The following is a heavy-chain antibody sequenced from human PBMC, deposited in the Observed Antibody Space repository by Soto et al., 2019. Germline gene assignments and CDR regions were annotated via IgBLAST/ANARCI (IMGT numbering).Heavy chain of an antibody. CDR3: AGEPIWNDFSFEF. J-gene: IGHJ3*01. CDR1: GGSITSDGYY. Sequence: SETLSLTCIVSGGSITSDGYYWSWIRQLPGEGLEWIGYIYNRGSTSYNPSLRSRVTISLDTSKNQFSLKLTSVTAADTAVYYCAGEPIWNDFSFEFWGRGTLVTV. D-gene: IGHD1-1*01. CDR2: IYNRGST. V-gene: IGHV4-31*03.